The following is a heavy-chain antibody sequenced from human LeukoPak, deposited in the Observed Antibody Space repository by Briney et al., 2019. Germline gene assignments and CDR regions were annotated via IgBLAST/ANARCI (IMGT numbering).Heavy chain of an antibody. CDR3: TSEYSSSPAY. D-gene: IGHD6-6*01. V-gene: IGHV4-39*02. CDR1: GGSITNPTSD. J-gene: IGHJ4*02. Sequence: SETLSPTCTVSGGSITNPTSDWGWVRQPPGKGLEWIGSIYYNGNSYYNLDLKSRLTLSIDTSNNQFSLKLESVTAADTAVYYCTSEYSSSPAYWGQGTLVTVSS. CDR2: IYYNGNS.